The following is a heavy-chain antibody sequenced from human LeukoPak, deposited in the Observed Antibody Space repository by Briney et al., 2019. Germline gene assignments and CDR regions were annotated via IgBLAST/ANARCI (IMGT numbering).Heavy chain of an antibody. V-gene: IGHV3-15*01. CDR1: GFTFSSYW. CDR2: IKSKTDGGTT. J-gene: IGHJ6*03. D-gene: IGHD1-26*01. Sequence: GGSLRLSCAASGFTFSSYWMSWVRQAPGKGLEWVGRIKSKTDGGTTDYAAPVKGRFTISRDDSKNTLYLQMNSLKTEDTAVYYCTTMGDSSGSYWWYYYYYYMDVWGKGTTVTVSS. CDR3: TTMGDSSGSYWWYYYYYYMDV.